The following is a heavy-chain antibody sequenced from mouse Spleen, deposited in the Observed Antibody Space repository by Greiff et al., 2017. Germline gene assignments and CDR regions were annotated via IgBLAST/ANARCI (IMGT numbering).Heavy chain of an antibody. D-gene: IGHD2-3*01. CDR2: IDPSDSYT. CDR3: ARVDDGPSY. Sequence: VQLQQPGAELVMPGASVKLSCKASGYTFTSYWMHWVKQRPGQGLEWIGEIDPSDSYTNYNQKFKGKATLTVDKSSSTAYMQLSSLTSEDSAVYYCARVDDGPSYWGQGTLVTVSA. CDR1: GYTFTSYW. J-gene: IGHJ3*01. V-gene: IGHV1-69*01.